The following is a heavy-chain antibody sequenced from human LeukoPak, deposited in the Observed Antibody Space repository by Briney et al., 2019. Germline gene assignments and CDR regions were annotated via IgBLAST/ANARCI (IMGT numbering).Heavy chain of an antibody. D-gene: IGHD3-22*01. Sequence: PGGSLTLSSADSGFTVSNNYMNSGRRAPRKRLEWVSLIYGGGSTNYADSVKGRVTISRDTSKNTLYLQMNSLRVEDTAVYYCAKGSRPGSSGYPNLDSWGQGTLVTVSA. CDR2: IYGGGST. CDR3: AKGSRPGSSGYPNLDS. V-gene: IGHV3-53*01. CDR1: GFTVSNNY. J-gene: IGHJ4*02.